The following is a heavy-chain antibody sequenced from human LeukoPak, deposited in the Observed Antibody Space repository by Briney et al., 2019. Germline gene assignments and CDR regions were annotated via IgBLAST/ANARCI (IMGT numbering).Heavy chain of an antibody. CDR3: ARRRIATGPALYYYYYMDV. V-gene: IGHV4-59*12. D-gene: IGHD6-13*01. Sequence: SETLSLTCTVSGGSISSYYWSWIRQPPGKGLEWIGFIYYSGSTNYNPSLKSRVTISVDTSKNQFSLKLSSVTAADTAVYYCARRRIATGPALYYYYYMDVWGKGTTVTVSS. CDR2: IYYSGST. J-gene: IGHJ6*03. CDR1: GGSISSYY.